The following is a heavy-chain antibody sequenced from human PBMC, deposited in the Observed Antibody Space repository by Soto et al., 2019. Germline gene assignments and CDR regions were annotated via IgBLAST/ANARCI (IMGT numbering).Heavy chain of an antibody. CDR2: INHSGST. CDR3: ARGGRGYSYGFRTNWFDP. CDR1: GGSLSGYY. J-gene: IGHJ5*02. Sequence: SETLSLTCAVYGGSLSGYYWRWIRQPPGKGLEWIGEINHSGSTTFNPSLKSRVSISVDTSKNHFSLNLSSVTAADTAVYYCARGGRGYSYGFRTNWFDPWGQGTLVTVSS. D-gene: IGHD5-18*01. V-gene: IGHV4-34*01.